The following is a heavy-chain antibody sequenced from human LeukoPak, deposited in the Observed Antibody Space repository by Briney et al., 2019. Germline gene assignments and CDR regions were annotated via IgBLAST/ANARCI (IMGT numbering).Heavy chain of an antibody. D-gene: IGHD5-12*01. V-gene: IGHV4-61*05. CDR2: ISYSGST. Sequence: SETLSLTCTVSGGSISSSTYFWGWIRQPPGKGLEWIGYISYSGSTNYNPSLKSRVTISADTSKNQFSLKLTSVTAADTAVYYCARAGGYASPIGIWGQGTMVTVSS. CDR1: GGSISSSTYF. J-gene: IGHJ3*02. CDR3: ARAGGYASPIGI.